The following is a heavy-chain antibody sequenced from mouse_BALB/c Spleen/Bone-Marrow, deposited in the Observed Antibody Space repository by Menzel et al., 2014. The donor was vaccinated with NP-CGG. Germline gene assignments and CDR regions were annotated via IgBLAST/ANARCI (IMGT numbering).Heavy chain of an antibody. V-gene: IGHV5-6-4*01. CDR1: GFTFSSYT. CDR2: ISSGGSYT. J-gene: IGHJ2*01. D-gene: IGHD2-4*01. CDR3: ASVISRGYYFDY. Sequence: EVQGVESGGGLVKPGGSLKLSCAASGFTFSSYTMSWVRQTPEKRLEWVATISSGGSYTYYPDSVKGRFTISRGNAKDTLYLQMSSLKSEDTAMCYCASVISRGYYFDYWGQGTTLSVSS.